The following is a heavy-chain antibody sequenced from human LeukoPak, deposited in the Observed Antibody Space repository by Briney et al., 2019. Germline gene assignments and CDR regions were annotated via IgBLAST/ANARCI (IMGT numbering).Heavy chain of an antibody. CDR3: VRTTLYGDYFDY. CDR1: GASISSYY. CDR2: IFYSGST. Sequence: SETLSLTCTVSGASISSYYWSWIRQPPGKGLEWIGYIFYSGSTNYNPSLESRVTISVDTSKNQFSLKLSSVTAADTAVFYCVRTTLYGDYFDYWGQGTLVTVSS. D-gene: IGHD4-17*01. J-gene: IGHJ4*02. V-gene: IGHV4-59*01.